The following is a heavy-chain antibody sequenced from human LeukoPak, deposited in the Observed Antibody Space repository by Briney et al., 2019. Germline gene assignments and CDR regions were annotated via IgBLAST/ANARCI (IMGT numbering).Heavy chain of an antibody. CDR1: GGSISSSGYY. V-gene: IGHV4-39*01. J-gene: IGHJ4*02. Sequence: SQTLSLTCTVSGGSISSSGYYWGWIRQPPGKGLEWIGSIYYSGSTYHNPSLKSRVTISVDTSKNQFSLTLSSVTATDTAVYYCASYYYDSSGYFDYWGQGTLVTVSS. D-gene: IGHD3-22*01. CDR2: IYYSGST. CDR3: ASYYYDSSGYFDY.